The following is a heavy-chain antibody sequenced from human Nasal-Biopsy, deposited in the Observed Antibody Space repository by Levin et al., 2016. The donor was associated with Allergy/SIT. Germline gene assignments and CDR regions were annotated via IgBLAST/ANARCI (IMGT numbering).Heavy chain of an antibody. Sequence: GESLKISCSASGFLFSNYEMNWVRQAPGKGLEWLSCITTGGSFTFYADSVRGRFTISRDNAKRSLYLQMNSLSAQDTATYFCARAPSSTSALDVWGQGTAVTVSS. CDR1: GFLFSNYE. V-gene: IGHV3-48*03. CDR2: ITTGGSFT. CDR3: ARAPSSTSALDV. J-gene: IGHJ6*02.